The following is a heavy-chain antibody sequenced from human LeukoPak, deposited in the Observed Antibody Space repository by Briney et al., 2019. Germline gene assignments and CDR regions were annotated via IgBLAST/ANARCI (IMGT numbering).Heavy chain of an antibody. CDR2: ISGRGNYI. J-gene: IGHJ4*02. CDR3: AKDQGFDYYDSSGYYLDC. CDR1: GFTFSSYS. V-gene: IGHV3-21*01. D-gene: IGHD3-22*01. Sequence: GGSLRLSCAASGFTFSSYSMNWVRQAPGKGLEWVSSISGRGNYIFYADSVKGRFTISRDSAKNSLSLQMNSLRAEDTAVYYCAKDQGFDYYDSSGYYLDCWGRGTLVTVSS.